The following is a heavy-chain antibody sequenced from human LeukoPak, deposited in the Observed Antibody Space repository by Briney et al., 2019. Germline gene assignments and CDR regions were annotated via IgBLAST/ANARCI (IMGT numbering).Heavy chain of an antibody. CDR3: ARGSGSYYHPFDY. V-gene: IGHV4-34*01. J-gene: IGHJ4*02. Sequence: PSETLSLTCAVYGGSFSGYYWSWIRQPPGKGLEWIGEINHSGSTNYNPSLKSRVTISVDTSKNQFSLKLSSVAAADTAVYYCARGSGSYYHPFDYWGQGALVTVSS. CDR1: GGSFSGYY. D-gene: IGHD1-26*01. CDR2: INHSGST.